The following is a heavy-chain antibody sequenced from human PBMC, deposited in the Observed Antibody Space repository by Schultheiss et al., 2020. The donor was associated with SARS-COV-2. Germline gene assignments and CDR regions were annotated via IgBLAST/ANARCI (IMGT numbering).Heavy chain of an antibody. CDR2: IYADDSDT. J-gene: IGHJ3*02. CDR1: GYSFTNYW. Sequence: GGSLRLSCKGSGYSFTNYWIGWVRQMPGRALEWMGIIYADDSDTRYSPSFQGQVIISADKSISTAYLQWTSLKASDTAMYYCARAKDRGRFDAFDIWGQGTMVTVSS. D-gene: IGHD3-22*01. V-gene: IGHV5-51*01. CDR3: ARAKDRGRFDAFDI.